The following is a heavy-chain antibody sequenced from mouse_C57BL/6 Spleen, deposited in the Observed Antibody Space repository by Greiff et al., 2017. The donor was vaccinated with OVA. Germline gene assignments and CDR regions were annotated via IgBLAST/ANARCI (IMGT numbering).Heavy chain of an antibody. V-gene: IGHV1-50*01. D-gene: IGHD3-2*02. CDR1: GYTFTSYW. CDR3: ARSDYSGYPYY. J-gene: IGHJ2*01. CDR2: IDPSDSNT. Sequence: QVQLQQPGAELVKPGASVKLSCKASGYTFTSYWMQWVNQRPGQGLEWIGEIDPSDSNTNYNQKFKGKATLTVDTSSSTAYMQLSSLTSEDSAVYYCARSDYSGYPYYWGQGTTLTVSS.